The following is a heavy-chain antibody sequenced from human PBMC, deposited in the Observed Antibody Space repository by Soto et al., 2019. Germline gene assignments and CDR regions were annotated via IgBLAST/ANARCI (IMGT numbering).Heavy chain of an antibody. Sequence: SETLSLTRAVYGGSFSGYYWSWIRQPPGKGLEWIGEINHSGSTNYNPSLKSRVTISVDTSKNQFSLKLSSVTAADTAVYYCARGPPRDYWGQGTLVTVSS. CDR2: INHSGST. J-gene: IGHJ4*02. V-gene: IGHV4-34*01. CDR3: ARGPPRDY. CDR1: GGSFSGYY.